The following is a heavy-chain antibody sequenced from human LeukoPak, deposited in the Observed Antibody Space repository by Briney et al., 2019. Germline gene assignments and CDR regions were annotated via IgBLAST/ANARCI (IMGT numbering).Heavy chain of an antibody. CDR3: SRDATTAVGWFYMDV. D-gene: IGHD6-13*01. V-gene: IGHV3-48*03. CDR1: GFTFSSFG. J-gene: IGHJ6*03. Sequence: GGSLRLSCAASGFTFSSFGMNWVRQAPGRGLEWLSHISTSGGIKYYADSVKGRFIISRDNAESSVYLQMSGLTAEDTGLYYGSRDATTAVGWFYMDVWSKGTTGTITS. CDR2: ISTSGGIK.